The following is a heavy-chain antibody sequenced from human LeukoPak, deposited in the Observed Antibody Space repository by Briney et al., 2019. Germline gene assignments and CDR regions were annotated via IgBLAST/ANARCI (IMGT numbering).Heavy chain of an antibody. Sequence: GGSLRLSCAASGFTFSSYWMHWVRQAPGKGLVWVSRINSDGSSTDYADSVKGRFTISRDNAKNTLYLQMNSLRAEDTAVYYCARDGVAVAGTPVYYGMDVWGQGTTVTVSS. J-gene: IGHJ6*02. CDR2: INSDGSST. CDR3: ARDGVAVAGTPVYYGMDV. D-gene: IGHD6-19*01. CDR1: GFTFSSYW. V-gene: IGHV3-74*01.